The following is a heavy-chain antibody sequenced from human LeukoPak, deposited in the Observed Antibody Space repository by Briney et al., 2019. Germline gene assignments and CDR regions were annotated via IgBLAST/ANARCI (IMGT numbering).Heavy chain of an antibody. CDR1: GLTFSSYG. CDR2: ISGSGGST. Sequence: SGGCLRLSCAASGLTFSSYGVSWVRQAPGKGLEWVSAISGSGGSTYYADSVKGRFTISRDNAKNSLYLQMNSLRAEDTAVYYCARGWDYYYYMDVWGKGTTVTISS. V-gene: IGHV3-23*01. CDR3: ARGWDYYYYMDV. J-gene: IGHJ6*03. D-gene: IGHD1-26*01.